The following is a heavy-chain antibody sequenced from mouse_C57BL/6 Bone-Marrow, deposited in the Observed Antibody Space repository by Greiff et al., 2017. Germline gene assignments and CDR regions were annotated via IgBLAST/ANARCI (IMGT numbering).Heavy chain of an antibody. CDR3: ARRRYYGSSYAMDY. Sequence: QVQLQQSGAELARPGASVKLSCKASGYTFTSYGISWVKQRTGQGLEWIGEIYPRSGNTYYNEKFKGKATLTADKSSSTAYMALRSLTSEDSAVYVCARRRYYGSSYAMDYWGQGTSVTVSS. D-gene: IGHD1-1*01. V-gene: IGHV1-81*01. CDR2: IYPRSGNT. CDR1: GYTFTSYG. J-gene: IGHJ4*01.